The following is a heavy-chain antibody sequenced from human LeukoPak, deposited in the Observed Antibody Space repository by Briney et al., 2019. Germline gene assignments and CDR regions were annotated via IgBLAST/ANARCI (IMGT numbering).Heavy chain of an antibody. CDR2: IYATGST. V-gene: IGHV4-4*07. CDR1: GGSISSYY. CDR3: ARDRNYYYGLGSYPYDAFDI. D-gene: IGHD3-10*01. Sequence: PSETLSLTCTVSGGSISSYYWSWIRQPAGKGLEWIGRIYATGSTNYNPSLKSRVTMSVDTSKNQFSLKLSSVAAADTAVYYCARDRNYYYGLGSYPYDAFDIWGQGTMVTVSS. J-gene: IGHJ3*02.